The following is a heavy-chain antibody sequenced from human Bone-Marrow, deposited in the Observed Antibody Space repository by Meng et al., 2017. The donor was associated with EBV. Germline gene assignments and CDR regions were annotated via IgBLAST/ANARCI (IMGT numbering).Heavy chain of an antibody. CDR3: ARDLWELLHILDN. CDR1: GGPLSSRSSD. CDR2: FYYGGRT. D-gene: IGHD1-26*01. Sequence: PQLRESGRGRGEPSETLSLTCSFSGGPLSSRSSDWGCIRQPPRKGLEWSGSFYYGGRTYYNPSLKSRVTISVDTSKNRFSLRLSSVTAADTAVYYCARDLWELLHILDNWGQGTLVTVSS. V-gene: IGHV4-39*07. J-gene: IGHJ4*02.